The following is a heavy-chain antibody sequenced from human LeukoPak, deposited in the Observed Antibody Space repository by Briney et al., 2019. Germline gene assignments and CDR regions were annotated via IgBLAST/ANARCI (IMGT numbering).Heavy chain of an antibody. V-gene: IGHV3-7*01. CDR3: TRDRSLAEDD. D-gene: IGHD1-14*01. CDR1: GFTFSSYS. Sequence: GGSLRLSCAASGFTFSSYSMNWVRQAPGKGLEWVANINQGGSDKYYVDSVKGRFTISRDNANNLLYLQMNSLRGEDTAVYYCTRDRSLAEDDWGQGTLVTVSS. J-gene: IGHJ4*02. CDR2: INQGGSDK.